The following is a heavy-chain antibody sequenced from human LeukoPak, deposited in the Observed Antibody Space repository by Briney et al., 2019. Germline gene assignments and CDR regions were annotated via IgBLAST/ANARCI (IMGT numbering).Heavy chain of an antibody. Sequence: AVPVSCQSSRFTFTSSSLQWIRQPRAQRLEWLGLIVGDSTETYYAQRFQGRVTFARDMSTSTAYLGLSSLRSEDTAVYYCAADPDTTMAFDCWGQGTLVTVSS. CDR3: AADPDTTMAFDC. CDR1: RFTFTSSS. J-gene: IGHJ4*02. CDR2: IVGDSTET. V-gene: IGHV1-58*01. D-gene: IGHD5-18*01.